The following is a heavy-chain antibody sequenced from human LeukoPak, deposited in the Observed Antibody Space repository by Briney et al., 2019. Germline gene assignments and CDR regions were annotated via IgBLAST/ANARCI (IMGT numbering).Heavy chain of an antibody. Sequence: GGSLRLSCAASGFNVSKNYMSWVRQAPGKGLEWVSVIYSAGTTYYADSVRGRFTISREKSKNTLHLQMNSLRAEDTAVYFCVRDLAPLLWFGEPMEVWGKGTTVTVSS. D-gene: IGHD3-10*01. CDR3: VRDLAPLLWFGEPMEV. CDR1: GFNVSKNY. CDR2: IYSAGTT. V-gene: IGHV3-53*01. J-gene: IGHJ6*04.